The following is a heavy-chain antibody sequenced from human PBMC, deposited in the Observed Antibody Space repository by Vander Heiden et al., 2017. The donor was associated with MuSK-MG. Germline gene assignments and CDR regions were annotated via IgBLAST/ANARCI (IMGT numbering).Heavy chain of an antibody. J-gene: IGHJ3*02. V-gene: IGHV1-2*02. CDR3: ARELNDLAGTDEAFDM. Sequence: QAPLVQSGAEVKKPGASVRVSCRGSGYDIHGDYIHWVRQAPGQGVEWMGWISPYNGATKYSERFQGRVTMTTDTFISTTYMELSMLRSDDTALYYCARELNDLAGTDEAFDMWGQGTAVTVSS. CDR2: ISPYNGAT. CDR1: GYDIHGDY. D-gene: IGHD3-16*01.